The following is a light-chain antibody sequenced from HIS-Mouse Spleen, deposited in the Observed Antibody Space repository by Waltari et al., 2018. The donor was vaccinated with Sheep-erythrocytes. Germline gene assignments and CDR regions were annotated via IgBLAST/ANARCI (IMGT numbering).Light chain of an antibody. CDR2: EVS. CDR1: SSDVGGYNY. Sequence: QSALTQPPSASGSPGQSVTISCTGTSSDVGGYNYVSWYQQHPGNAPKLMIYEVSKRPSGVPDRFSGSKSGNTASLTVSGLQAEDEAEYYCSSYAGSNNWVFGGGTKLTVL. CDR3: SSYAGSNNWV. J-gene: IGLJ3*02. V-gene: IGLV2-8*01.